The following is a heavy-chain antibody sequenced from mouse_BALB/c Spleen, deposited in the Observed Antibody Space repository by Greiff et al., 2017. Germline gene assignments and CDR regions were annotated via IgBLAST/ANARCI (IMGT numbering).Heavy chain of an antibody. CDR1: GYTFSSYW. D-gene: IGHD2-1*01. CDR3: ARSGNLTGGFAY. Sequence: QVQLQQSGAELMKPGASVKISCKATGYTFSSYWIEWVKQRPGHGLEWIGEILPGSGSTNYNEKFKGKATFTADTSSNTAYMQLSSLTSEDSAVYYCARSGNLTGGFAYWGQGTLVTVSA. J-gene: IGHJ3*01. CDR2: ILPGSGST. V-gene: IGHV1-9*01.